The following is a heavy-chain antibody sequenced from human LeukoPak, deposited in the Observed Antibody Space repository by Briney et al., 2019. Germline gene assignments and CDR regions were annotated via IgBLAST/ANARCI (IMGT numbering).Heavy chain of an antibody. CDR2: IIPILGIA. CDR3: ARDRCSGGSCYHDY. D-gene: IGHD2-15*01. CDR1: GGTFSSYA. Sequence: ASVKVSCKASGGTFSSYAISWVRQAPGQGLEWMGRIIPILGIANYAQKFQGRVTITADKSTSTAYMELRSLRSEDTAVYYCARDRCSGGSCYHDYWGQGTLVTVSS. V-gene: IGHV1-69*04. J-gene: IGHJ4*02.